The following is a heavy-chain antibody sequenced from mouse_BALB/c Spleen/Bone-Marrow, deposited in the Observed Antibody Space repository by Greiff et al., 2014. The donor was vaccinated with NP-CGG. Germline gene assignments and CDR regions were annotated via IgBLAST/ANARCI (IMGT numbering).Heavy chain of an antibody. CDR3: ARDMGGILFDS. CDR2: IRNKAKGYTT. D-gene: IGHD4-1*01. V-gene: IGHV7-3*02. CDR1: GFTFIDYY. J-gene: IGHJ2*01. Sequence: EVMLVESGGGLVQPGGSLRLSCVTSGFTFIDYYMNWVRQPPGKALEWVGLIRNKAKGYTTEYSASVKGRFTISRDNSQSILYLQMNTLRAEDSATYYCARDMGGILFDSWGQGTTLTVSS.